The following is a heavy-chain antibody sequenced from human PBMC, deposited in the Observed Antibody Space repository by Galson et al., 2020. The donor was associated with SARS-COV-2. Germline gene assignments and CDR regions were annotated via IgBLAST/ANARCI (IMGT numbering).Heavy chain of an antibody. Sequence: ASETLSLTCTVSGGSIDNGYYWGWIRQPPGKGLEWIGNIFYSGDTYYNPSLKSRVTVSVDTPKSHFSLKLASVTAADTAVYYCARRVSGSYYENAFDIWGLGTLVTVSS. CDR2: IFYSGDT. CDR1: GGSIDNGYY. CDR3: ARRVSGSYYENAFDI. J-gene: IGHJ3*02. V-gene: IGHV4-39*02. D-gene: IGHD1-26*01.